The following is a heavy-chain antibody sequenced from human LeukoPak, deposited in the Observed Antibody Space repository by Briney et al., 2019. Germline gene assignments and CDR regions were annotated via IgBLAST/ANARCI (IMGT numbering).Heavy chain of an antibody. CDR2: IRSKIYGGTP. Sequence: GGSLRLSCTASGFTFGDYAMTWVRQAPGKGLEWVGFIRSKIYGGTPEYAASVKGRFTISRDDSKGIAYLQMNSLKAEDTAVYYCTRDQTPYYWGQGTLVTVSS. J-gene: IGHJ4*02. CDR3: TRDQTPYY. V-gene: IGHV3-49*04. CDR1: GFTFGDYA.